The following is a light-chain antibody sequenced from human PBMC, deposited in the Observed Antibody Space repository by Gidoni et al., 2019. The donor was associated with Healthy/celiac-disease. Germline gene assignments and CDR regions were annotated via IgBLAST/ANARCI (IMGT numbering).Light chain of an antibody. CDR2: AAS. Sequence: DIQITQSPSSQSASVGDRVTITCRASQSISSYLYWYQQKTVNAPKLLIYAASSLQSGVPSRFIGSGCGRDFTLSISSLQREDFETYYCQQSYSTLLFTFGPGTKVDIK. CDR1: QSISSY. J-gene: IGKJ3*01. CDR3: QQSYSTLLFT. V-gene: IGKV1-39*01.